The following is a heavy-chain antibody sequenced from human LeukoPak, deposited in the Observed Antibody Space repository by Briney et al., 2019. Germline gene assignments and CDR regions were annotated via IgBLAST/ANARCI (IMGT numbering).Heavy chain of an antibody. D-gene: IGHD2-2*01. CDR3: ARRAIVGYCSSTSCSYYFDY. V-gene: IGHV5-51*01. CDR2: IYPGDSDT. Sequence: GESLKISCKGSGYRFTSHWIGWVRQMPGKGLEWMGIIYPGDSDTRYSPSFQGQVTISADKSISTAYLQWSSLKASDTAMYYCARRAIVGYCSSTSCSYYFDYWGQGTLVTVSS. J-gene: IGHJ4*02. CDR1: GYRFTSHW.